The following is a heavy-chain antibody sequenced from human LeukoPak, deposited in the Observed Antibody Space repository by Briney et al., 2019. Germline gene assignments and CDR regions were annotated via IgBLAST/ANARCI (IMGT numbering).Heavy chain of an antibody. CDR3: ARDSLDYGEDY. Sequence: GGSLRLSCAASGFTFSSYGMHWVRQAPGKGLEWAAVIWYDGSNKYYADSVKGRFTISRDNSKNTLYLQMNSLRAEDTAVYYCARDSLDYGEDYWGQGTLVTVSS. V-gene: IGHV3-33*01. D-gene: IGHD4-17*01. CDR1: GFTFSSYG. J-gene: IGHJ4*02. CDR2: IWYDGSNK.